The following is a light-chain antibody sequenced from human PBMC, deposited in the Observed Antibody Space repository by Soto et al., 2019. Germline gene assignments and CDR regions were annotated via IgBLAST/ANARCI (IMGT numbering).Light chain of an antibody. CDR3: QEYYTYART. J-gene: IGKJ1*01. CDR2: KAS. Sequence: DIPMTQSPSTLSASVGDRVTITCRASQSISSWLAWYQQKPGKAPKLLIYKASNLEIGVPSRFSGSGSETHFTLTITSLQPDDFATYYCQEYYTYARTFGQGTKVEIK. CDR1: QSISSW. V-gene: IGKV1-5*03.